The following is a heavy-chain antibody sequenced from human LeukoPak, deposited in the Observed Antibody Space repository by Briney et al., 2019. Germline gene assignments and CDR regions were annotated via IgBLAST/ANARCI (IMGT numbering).Heavy chain of an antibody. J-gene: IGHJ5*02. CDR3: ASRYGSGSYYRNWFDP. V-gene: IGHV4-4*02. CDR1: GGSISSSNW. D-gene: IGHD3-10*01. Sequence: SETLSLTCAVSGGSISSSNWWSWARQPPGKGLEWIGEIYHSGSTNYNPSLKSRVTISVDKSKNQFSLKLSSVTAADTAVYYCASRYGSGSYYRNWFDPWGQGTLVTVSS. CDR2: IYHSGST.